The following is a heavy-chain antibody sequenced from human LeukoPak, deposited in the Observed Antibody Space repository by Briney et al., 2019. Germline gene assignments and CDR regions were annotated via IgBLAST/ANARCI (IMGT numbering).Heavy chain of an antibody. V-gene: IGHV3-33*08. Sequence: LGGSLRLSCTASGFTFSSYAIHWVRQAPGKGLEWVAVIWYDGSNKYYADSVKGRFTISRDNSKNTLYLQMDSLRAEDTAVYYCARDRLGLYYFDYWGQGTLVTVSS. D-gene: IGHD6-6*01. CDR3: ARDRLGLYYFDY. J-gene: IGHJ4*02. CDR1: GFTFSSYA. CDR2: IWYDGSNK.